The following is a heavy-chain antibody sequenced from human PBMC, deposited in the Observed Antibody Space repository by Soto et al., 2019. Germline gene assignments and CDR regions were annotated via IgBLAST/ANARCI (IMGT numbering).Heavy chain of an antibody. D-gene: IGHD3-10*01. J-gene: IGHJ6*02. V-gene: IGHV1-69*04. Sequence: ASVEASSKDPGGTFGSNAISSVRQAPGQGLEWMGRIIPILGIANYAQKFQGRVTITADKSTSTAYMELSSLRSEDTAVYYCARDSPGVPYGSGIDDYYGMDVWGQGTTVTVSS. CDR3: ARDSPGVPYGSGIDDYYGMDV. CDR2: IIPILGIA. CDR1: GGTFGSNA.